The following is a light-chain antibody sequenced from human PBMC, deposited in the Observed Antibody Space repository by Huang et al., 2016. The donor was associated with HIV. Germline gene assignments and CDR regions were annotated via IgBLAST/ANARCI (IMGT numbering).Light chain of an antibody. CDR3: QQGHSTPYS. CDR2: SAS. CDR1: QSISDY. V-gene: IGKV1-39*01. Sequence: DIQMTQSPSSLSASVGDRVTITCRASQSISDYLNWYQQKPGKAPKLLMYSASILQNGVPSRFSGSGSGTDFTLTISGLQSEDFASYYCQQGHSTPYSFGQGTKLEIK. J-gene: IGKJ2*01.